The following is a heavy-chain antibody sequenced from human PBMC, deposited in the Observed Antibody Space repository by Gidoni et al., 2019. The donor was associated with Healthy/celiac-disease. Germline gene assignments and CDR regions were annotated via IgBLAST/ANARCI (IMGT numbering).Heavy chain of an antibody. J-gene: IGHJ3*02. Sequence: QVQLVESGGGVVQPGRCLRLSCAASGFTFSSYGMHGVRQAPGKGLEWVAVIWYDGSNKYYADSVKGRFTISRDNSKNTLYLQMNSLRAEDTAVYYCAREKLRWSHAFDIWGQGTMVTVSS. CDR3: AREKLRWSHAFDI. V-gene: IGHV3-33*01. CDR1: GFTFSSYG. D-gene: IGHD4-17*01. CDR2: IWYDGSNK.